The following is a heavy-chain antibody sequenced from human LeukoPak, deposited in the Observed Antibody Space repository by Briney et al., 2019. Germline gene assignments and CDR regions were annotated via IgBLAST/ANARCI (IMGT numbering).Heavy chain of an antibody. CDR3: ARDDFWSGQYYYMDV. Sequence: SETLSLTCTVPGGSISSYYWSWIRQPAGKGLEWIGRIYTSGSTNYNPSLKSRVTMSVDTSKNQFSLKLSSVTAADTAVYYCARDDFWSGQYYYMDVWGKGTTVTVSS. CDR1: GGSISSYY. V-gene: IGHV4-4*07. CDR2: IYTSGST. J-gene: IGHJ6*03. D-gene: IGHD3-3*01.